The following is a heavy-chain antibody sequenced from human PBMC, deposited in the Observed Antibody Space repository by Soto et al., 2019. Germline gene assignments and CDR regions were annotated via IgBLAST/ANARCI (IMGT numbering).Heavy chain of an antibody. J-gene: IGHJ4*02. Sequence: PSETLSLTCTVSGGSISSYYWSWIRQPPGKGLEWIGYIYYSGSTNYNPSLKSRVTISVDTSKNQFSLKLSSVTAADTAVYYCARGAAGYFAQGRPFDYWGQGTLVTVSS. CDR1: GGSISSYY. D-gene: IGHD3-9*01. CDR2: IYYSGST. V-gene: IGHV4-59*01. CDR3: ARGAAGYFAQGRPFDY.